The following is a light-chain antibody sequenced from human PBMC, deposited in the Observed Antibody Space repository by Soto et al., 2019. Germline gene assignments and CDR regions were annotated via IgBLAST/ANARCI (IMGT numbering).Light chain of an antibody. V-gene: IGKV3-15*01. CDR2: GAS. CDR1: ENVNTN. J-gene: IGKJ2*01. CDR3: QQYNNWPYT. Sequence: ERVMTQSPATLSVSPGERATLSCRASENVNTNLAWYRQKPGQAPRLLIYGASTRATGIPARFGGSGSGTEFTLNISSLQSEDFAVYYCQQYNNWPYTFGQGTKLEIK.